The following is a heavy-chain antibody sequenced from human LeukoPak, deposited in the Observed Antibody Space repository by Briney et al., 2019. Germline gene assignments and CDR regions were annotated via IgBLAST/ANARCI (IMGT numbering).Heavy chain of an antibody. CDR3: ARDLGRGYSNY. D-gene: IGHD3-16*01. Sequence: PGVSLRLSCAASGFTVSSCYMSWVRQAPGKGLDWVSVIYSGGSAYYADSVKGRFTISRDNSKNTLYLQINSLRAEDTAVYYCARDLGRGYSNYWGQGTLVTVS. CDR2: IYSGGSA. V-gene: IGHV3-66*01. CDR1: GFTVSSCY. J-gene: IGHJ4*02.